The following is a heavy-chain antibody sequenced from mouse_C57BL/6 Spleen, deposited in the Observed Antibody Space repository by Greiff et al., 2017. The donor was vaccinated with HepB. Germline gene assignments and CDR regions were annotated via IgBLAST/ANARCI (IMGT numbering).Heavy chain of an antibody. V-gene: IGHV5-16*01. CDR1: GFTFSDYY. J-gene: IGHJ1*03. D-gene: IGHD1-1*01. Sequence: EVKLVESEGGLVQPGSSMKLSCTASGFTFSDYYMAWVRQVPEKGLEWVANINYDGSSTYYLDSLKSRFIISRDNAKNILDLQMSSLKSEDTATYYCARGYYYGSSYPHWYFDVWGTGTTVTVSS. CDR3: ARGYYYGSSYPHWYFDV. CDR2: INYDGSST.